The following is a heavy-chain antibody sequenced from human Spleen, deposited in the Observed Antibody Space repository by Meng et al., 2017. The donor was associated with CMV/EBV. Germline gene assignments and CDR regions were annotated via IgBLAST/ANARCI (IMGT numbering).Heavy chain of an antibody. V-gene: IGHV4-59*01. D-gene: IGHD3-10*01. CDR1: GGSISSYY. CDR3: AREESGRGVIPYYFDY. J-gene: IGHJ4*02. Sequence: SETLSLTCTVSGGSISSYYWSWIRQPPGKGLEWIGYIYYSGSTNYNPSLKSRVTISLDTSNNQFSLRLSSVTAADTAIYYCAREESGRGVIPYYFDYWGQGTLVTVSS. CDR2: IYYSGST.